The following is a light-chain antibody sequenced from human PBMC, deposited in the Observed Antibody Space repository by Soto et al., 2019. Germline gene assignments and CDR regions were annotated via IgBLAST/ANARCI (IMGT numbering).Light chain of an antibody. CDR2: FNT. CDR1: PSNIGSNT. V-gene: IGLV1-44*01. J-gene: IGLJ2*01. Sequence: QSMLTQPPSASGTPGQRVTISCSGSPSNIGSNTVSWYQQFSGSAPKLLIYFNTQRPSGVPDRFSGSKSGTSASLAISGLQSEDEADYYCAAWDDSLTGLLIGGGTKLTVL. CDR3: AAWDDSLTGLL.